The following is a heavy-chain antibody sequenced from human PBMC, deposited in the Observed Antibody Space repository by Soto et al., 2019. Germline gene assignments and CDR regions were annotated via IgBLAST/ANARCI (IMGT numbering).Heavy chain of an antibody. CDR2: IYHSGST. CDR3: AREGYGGNENWFDP. J-gene: IGHJ5*02. CDR1: GGSISSGGYS. V-gene: IGHV4-30-2*01. Sequence: ASETLSLTCAVSGGSISSGGYSWSWIRQPPGKGLEWIGYIYHSGSTYYNPSLKSRVTISVDRSKNQFSLKLSSVTAADTAVYYCAREGYGGNENWFDPWGQGTLVTVSS. D-gene: IGHD2-15*01.